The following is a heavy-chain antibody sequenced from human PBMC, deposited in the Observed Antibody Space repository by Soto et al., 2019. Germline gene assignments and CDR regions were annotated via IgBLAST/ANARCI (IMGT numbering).Heavy chain of an antibody. CDR1: GGSISSYY. Sequence: QVQLQESGPGLVKPSETLSLTCTVSGGSISSYYWSWIRQPPGKGLEWIGYIYYSGSTNYNPSLTSRVTISVDTSKNQFSLKLSSVTAADTAVYYCARANYYDSSGFLDYWGQGTLVTVSS. J-gene: IGHJ4*02. CDR2: IYYSGST. CDR3: ARANYYDSSGFLDY. D-gene: IGHD3-22*01. V-gene: IGHV4-59*01.